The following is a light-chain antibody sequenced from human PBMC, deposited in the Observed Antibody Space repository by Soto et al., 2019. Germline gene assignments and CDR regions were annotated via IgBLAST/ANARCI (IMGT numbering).Light chain of an antibody. Sequence: DIQMTQSPPTLSASVGDRVTLTCRASQSIRHYLAWYQQMPGKAPKLLIYGASTLQSGVPSRFSGSGSGTEFTLTISSLQPDEFGTYFWQLHKSYSQTFGQGTKLEIK. V-gene: IGKV1-5*01. J-gene: IGKJ1*01. CDR2: GAS. CDR1: QSIRHY. CDR3: QLHKSYSQT.